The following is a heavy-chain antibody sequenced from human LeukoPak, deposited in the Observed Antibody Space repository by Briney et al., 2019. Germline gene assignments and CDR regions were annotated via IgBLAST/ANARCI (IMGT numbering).Heavy chain of an antibody. Sequence: ASVKVSCKASGGTVSRYPISWVRQAPGQGLEWMGGIIPIFGTANYAQKFQGRVTITADESTSTAYMELSSLRSEDTAVYYCVGEKSFFGEAIWSQGTLVTVSS. J-gene: IGHJ3*02. CDR1: GGTVSRYP. D-gene: IGHD3-10*01. CDR3: VGEKSFFGEAI. V-gene: IGHV1-69*13. CDR2: IIPIFGTA.